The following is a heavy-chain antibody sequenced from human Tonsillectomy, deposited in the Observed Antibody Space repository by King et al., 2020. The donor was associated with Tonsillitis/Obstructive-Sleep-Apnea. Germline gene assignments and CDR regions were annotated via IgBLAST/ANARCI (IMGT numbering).Heavy chain of an antibody. CDR1: GFTFSRYS. J-gene: IGHJ4*02. CDR3: ARAPDVARNVNYYFDY. CDR2: INTDGTST. D-gene: IGHD2-15*01. Sequence: VKLVESGGGLVQPGGSLRLSCAASGFTFSRYSMHWVRQAPGKGLAWVSRINTDGTSTTSADSVKGRFTISRENAKNTLYLQMDSLRAEDTAVYYCARAPDVARNVNYYFDYWGQGALVTVSS. V-gene: IGHV3-74*01.